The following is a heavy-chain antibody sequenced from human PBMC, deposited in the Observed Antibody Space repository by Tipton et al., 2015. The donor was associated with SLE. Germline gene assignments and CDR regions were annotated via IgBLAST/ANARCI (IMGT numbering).Heavy chain of an antibody. Sequence: TLSLTCTVSGGSISSYYWSWIRQPPGKGLEWIGHIYATGITNYNPSLKSRLSISIDTSNNQFSLKLNSVTAADTAVYYCARGERSSMPDCWGQGTLVTVSS. CDR2: IYATGIT. D-gene: IGHD2-2*01. V-gene: IGHV4-4*08. CDR3: ARGERSSMPDC. J-gene: IGHJ4*02. CDR1: GGSISSYY.